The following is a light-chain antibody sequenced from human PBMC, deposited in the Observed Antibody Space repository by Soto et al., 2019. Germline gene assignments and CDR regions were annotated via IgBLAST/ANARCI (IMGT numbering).Light chain of an antibody. CDR3: QQYSSSPRT. Sequence: EIVLTQSPGTLSLSPGERATLSCRASQSVSSNYLAWYQQKPGQAPRLLIYDASSRATGIPDRFSGSGSGTDFTLTINRLEPEDFAVYYCQQYSSSPRTFGQGTKVEIK. CDR1: QSVSSNY. V-gene: IGKV3-20*01. J-gene: IGKJ1*01. CDR2: DAS.